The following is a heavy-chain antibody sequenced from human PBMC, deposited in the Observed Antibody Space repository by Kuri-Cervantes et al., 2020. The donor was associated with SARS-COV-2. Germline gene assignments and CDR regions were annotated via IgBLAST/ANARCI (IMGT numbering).Heavy chain of an antibody. CDR1: GYTFTSYG. CDR2: IIPIFGTA. J-gene: IGHJ4*02. V-gene: IGHV1-69*06. D-gene: IGHD3-22*01. CDR3: SHYYDRXGYYYDY. Sequence: SVKVSCKASGYTFTSYGISWVRQAPGQGLEWMGGIIPIFGTANYAQKFQGRVTITADKSTSTAYMELSSLRSEDTAVXXCSHYYDRXGYYYDYWGQGTLVTVSS.